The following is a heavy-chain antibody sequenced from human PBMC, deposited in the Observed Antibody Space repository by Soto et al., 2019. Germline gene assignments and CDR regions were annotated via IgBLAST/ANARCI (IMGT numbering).Heavy chain of an antibody. CDR3: ARGSYYYGSGSYYRPFDY. J-gene: IGHJ4*02. V-gene: IGHV3-21*01. Sequence: VQLVESGGGLVKPGGSLRLSCAASGFTFSIYSMNWVRQTPGKGLEWVSSISSSSRYIYYADSVKGRFTISRDNAKNSLYLQMNSLRAEDTAVYYCARGSYYYGSGSYYRPFDYWGQGTLVTVSS. CDR1: GFTFSIYS. D-gene: IGHD3-10*01. CDR2: ISSSSRYI.